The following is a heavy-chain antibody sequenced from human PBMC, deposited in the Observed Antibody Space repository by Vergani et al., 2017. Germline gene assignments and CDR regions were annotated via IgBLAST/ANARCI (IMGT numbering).Heavy chain of an antibody. CDR3: ARDFVPIAAAGINYYGMDV. J-gene: IGHJ6*02. CDR1: GFTFSSYA. V-gene: IGHV3-30-3*01. D-gene: IGHD6-13*01. CDR2: ISYDGSNK. Sequence: QVQLVESGGGVVQPGRSLRLSCAASGFTFSSYAMHWVRQAPGKGLEWVAVISYDGSNKYYADSVKGRFTISRDNSKNTLYLQMNSLRAEDTAVYYCARDFVPIAAAGINYYGMDVWGQGTTVTVSS.